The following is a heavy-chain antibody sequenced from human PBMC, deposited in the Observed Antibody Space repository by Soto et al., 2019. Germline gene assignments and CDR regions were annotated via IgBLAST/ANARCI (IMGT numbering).Heavy chain of an antibody. V-gene: IGHV3-30-3*01. Sequence: QVQLVESWGGVVQPGRSLRLSCAASVFTFSSYVMHWVRQAPGKGLEWVAVISYDGNNKYYADSVKGRFTISRDKSKNTLYLQMNSLRAEDTAVYYCARAGCDGGRCYTLVGLRYGMDVWGQGNTVTVSS. D-gene: IGHD2-15*01. J-gene: IGHJ6*02. CDR3: ARAGCDGGRCYTLVGLRYGMDV. CDR1: VFTFSSYV. CDR2: ISYDGNNK.